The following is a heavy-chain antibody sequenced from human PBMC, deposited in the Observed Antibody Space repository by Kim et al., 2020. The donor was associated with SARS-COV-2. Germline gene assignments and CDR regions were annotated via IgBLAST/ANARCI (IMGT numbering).Heavy chain of an antibody. CDR1: GYSFTSYW. Sequence: GESLKISCKGSGYSFTSYWISWVRQMPGKGLEWMGRIDPSDSYTNYSPSFQGHVTISADKSISTAYLQWSSLKASDTAMYYCARHGVAGLNSYYGMDVWGQGTTVTVSS. CDR2: IDPSDSYT. V-gene: IGHV5-10-1*01. CDR3: ARHGVAGLNSYYGMDV. D-gene: IGHD6-19*01. J-gene: IGHJ6*02.